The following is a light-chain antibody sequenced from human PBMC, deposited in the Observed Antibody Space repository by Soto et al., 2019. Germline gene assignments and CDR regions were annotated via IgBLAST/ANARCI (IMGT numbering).Light chain of an antibody. V-gene: IGKV3-15*01. CDR1: QGVTTN. CDR3: QQYNNWPFS. CDR2: DVS. Sequence: EMEMTQSPATLSVSPGERATLSCSARQGVTTNSAWYQQKSGQPPRLLIYDVSIRATGVPARFRATGSETDFTLTISGLQSEDAAVYFCQQYNNWPFSFGQGTRLEIK. J-gene: IGKJ5*01.